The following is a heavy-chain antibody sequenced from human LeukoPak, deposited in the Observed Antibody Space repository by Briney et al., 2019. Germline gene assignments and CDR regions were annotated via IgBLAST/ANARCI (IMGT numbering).Heavy chain of an antibody. V-gene: IGHV4-34*01. CDR3: ARKDSVVVVATTSTSFDP. J-gene: IGHJ5*02. D-gene: IGHD2-15*01. CDR2: INHSGST. CDR1: GGSFSGYY. Sequence: SETLSLTXAVYGGSFSGYYWSWIRQPPGKGLEWIGGINHSGSTNYNPSLKSRVTISVDTSKNQFSLKLSSVIAADTAVYYCARKDSVVVVATTSTSFDPWGQGTLVTVSS.